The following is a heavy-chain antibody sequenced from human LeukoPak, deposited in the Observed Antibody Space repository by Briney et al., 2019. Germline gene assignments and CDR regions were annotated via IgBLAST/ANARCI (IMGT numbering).Heavy chain of an antibody. J-gene: IGHJ4*02. Sequence: ASVKVSCKASGYTFTGYYMHWVRQAPGQGLEWMGRINPNSGGTNYAQKFQGRVTMTRDTSISTAYMELSRLRSDDTAVYYCARDSIVVGSTDYWGQGTLVTVSS. CDR3: ARDSIVVGSTDY. CDR2: INPNSGGT. V-gene: IGHV1-2*06. D-gene: IGHD3-22*01. CDR1: GYTFTGYY.